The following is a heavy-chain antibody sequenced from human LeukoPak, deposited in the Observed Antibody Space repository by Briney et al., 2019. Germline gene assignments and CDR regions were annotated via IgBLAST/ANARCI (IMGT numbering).Heavy chain of an antibody. V-gene: IGHV3-53*01. CDR2: IYSGGNT. CDR1: GFTVSSNY. CDR3: AREVDGYSLADL. J-gene: IGHJ2*01. D-gene: IGHD5-24*01. Sequence: GGSLRLSCAASGFTVSSNYMSWVRQAPGKGLEWVSVIYSGGNTYYADSVKGRFTISRDNSKNTLYLQMNSLRAEDTAVYYCAREVDGYSLADLWGRGTLVTVSS.